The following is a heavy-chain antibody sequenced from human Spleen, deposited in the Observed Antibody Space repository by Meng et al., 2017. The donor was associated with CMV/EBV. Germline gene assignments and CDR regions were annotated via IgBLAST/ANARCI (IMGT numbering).Heavy chain of an antibody. J-gene: IGHJ5*02. D-gene: IGHD6-13*01. Sequence: SGKASGGSFSSYTFSWVRQAPGQGLEGMGRIVPILGVPTYAQRFQGRVTITADTSTRTVFMELTSLRSDDTAEYYCARGGAAAGPNPWGQGTLVTVSS. CDR2: IVPILGVP. CDR3: ARGGAAAGPNP. CDR1: GGSFSSYT. V-gene: IGHV1-69*02.